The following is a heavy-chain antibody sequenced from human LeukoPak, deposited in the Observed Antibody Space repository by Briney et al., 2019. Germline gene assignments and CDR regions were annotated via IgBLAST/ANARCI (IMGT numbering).Heavy chain of an antibody. CDR2: IIPIFGTS. CDR1: GGTFSSYA. D-gene: IGHD3-10*01. Sequence: SVKVSCKASGGTFSSYAISWVRQAPGQGLEWMGRIIPIFGTSNYAQKFQGRVTITADESTSTAYMELSSLRSEDTAVYYCASASFVRGTSWYRNPRPFDYWGQGTLVTVPS. V-gene: IGHV1-69*15. J-gene: IGHJ4*02. CDR3: ASASFVRGTSWYRNPRPFDY.